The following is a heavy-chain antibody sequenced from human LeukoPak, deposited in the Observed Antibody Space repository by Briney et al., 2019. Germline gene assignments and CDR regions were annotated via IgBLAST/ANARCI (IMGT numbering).Heavy chain of an antibody. J-gene: IGHJ4*02. CDR2: ISWNSGSI. D-gene: IGHD6-13*01. CDR1: GFTFDDYA. Sequence: PGGSLRLSCAASGFTFDDYAMHWVRQAPGKGLEWVSGISWNSGSIGYADSVKGQFTISRDNAKNSLYLQMNSLRAEDTALYYCAKDIASSSWCFDYWGQGTLVNVSS. V-gene: IGHV3-9*01. CDR3: AKDIASSSWCFDY.